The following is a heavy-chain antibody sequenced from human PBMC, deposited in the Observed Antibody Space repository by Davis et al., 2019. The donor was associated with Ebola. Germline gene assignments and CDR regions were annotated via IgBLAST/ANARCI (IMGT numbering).Heavy chain of an antibody. CDR2: INHSGST. CDR1: SGYFSGHY. Sequence: SETLSLTCAVYSGYFSGHYYSWIRQPPGKGLEWIGEINHSGSTNYNPSLKSRVTISVDTSKNQVSLNLTSVTAADTAVYHCARRAGHYYDSGIDYWGQGTLVTVSS. D-gene: IGHD3-22*01. V-gene: IGHV4-34*01. J-gene: IGHJ4*02. CDR3: ARRAGHYYDSGIDY.